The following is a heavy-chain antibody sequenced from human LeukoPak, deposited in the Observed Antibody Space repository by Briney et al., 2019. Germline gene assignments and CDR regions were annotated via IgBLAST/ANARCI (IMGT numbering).Heavy chain of an antibody. CDR1: GGSISSSNW. D-gene: IGHD3-9*01. J-gene: IGHJ4*02. CDR2: IYHSGST. Sequence: SGTLSLTCAVSGGSISSSNWWSWVRQPPGKGLEWIGEIYHSGSTNYNPSLKSRVTISVDKSKNQFSLKLSSVTAADTAVYYCARGRRLVGMTGYYNVLSPSFDYWGQGTLVTVSS. CDR3: ARGRRLVGMTGYYNVLSPSFDY. V-gene: IGHV4-4*02.